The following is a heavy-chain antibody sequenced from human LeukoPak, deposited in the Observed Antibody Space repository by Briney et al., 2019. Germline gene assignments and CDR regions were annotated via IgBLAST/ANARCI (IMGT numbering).Heavy chain of an antibody. CDR1: GYTFTAYY. V-gene: IGHV1-2*02. D-gene: IGHD3-10*01. CDR3: ARVWVDVGNVGAFDY. CDR2: INPHSGGT. J-gene: IGHJ4*02. Sequence: ASVKVSCKASGYTFTAYYLHWLRQAPGQGLEWVGWINPHSGGTNLAQNFQGRVTMTRDTSISTAYMELNRLRSDDTAVYYCARVWVDVGNVGAFDYWGQGTLVTVSS.